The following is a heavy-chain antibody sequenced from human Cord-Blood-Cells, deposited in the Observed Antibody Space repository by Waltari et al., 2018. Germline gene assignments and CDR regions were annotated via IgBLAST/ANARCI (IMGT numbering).Heavy chain of an antibody. Sequence: QVQLVQSGAEVKKPGASVKVSCQASGYTFPSYGICCVRQSPGQGLEWMGWISAYNGNTNYAQKLQGRVTMTTDTSTSTAYMELRSLRADDTAVYYCARGLTVTTTYNWFDPWGQGTLVTVSS. CDR2: ISAYNGNT. J-gene: IGHJ5*02. CDR3: ARGLTVTTTYNWFDP. V-gene: IGHV1-18*04. CDR1: GYTFPSYG. D-gene: IGHD4-4*01.